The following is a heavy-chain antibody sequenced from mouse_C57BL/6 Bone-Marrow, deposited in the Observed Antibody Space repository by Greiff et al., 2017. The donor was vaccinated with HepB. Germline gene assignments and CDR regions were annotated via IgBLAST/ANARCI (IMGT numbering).Heavy chain of an antibody. D-gene: IGHD1-1*01. CDR2: IDPNSGGT. V-gene: IGHV1-72*01. CDR3: AWGYYGSSSHFDY. Sequence: QVQLQQPGAELVKPGASVKLPCKASGYTFTSYWMHWVKQRPGRGLEWIGRIDPNSGGTKYNEKFKSKATLTVDKPSSTAYMQLSSLTSEDSAVYYCAWGYYGSSSHFDYWGQGTTLTVSS. CDR1: GYTFTSYW. J-gene: IGHJ2*01.